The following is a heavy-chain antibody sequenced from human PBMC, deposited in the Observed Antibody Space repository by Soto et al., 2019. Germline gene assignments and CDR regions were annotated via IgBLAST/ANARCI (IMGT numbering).Heavy chain of an antibody. CDR3: SASVSYYAPIDY. CDR1: GFTFSSYS. D-gene: IGHD1-26*01. CDR2: VSGTSRTI. J-gene: IGHJ4*02. Sequence: GGSLRLSCVASGFTFSSYSMNWVRQAPGKGLEWVSYVSGTSRTIYYADSVKGRFTISRDNDKNSLYLQMNSLRDEDTAVYYCSASVSYYAPIDYWGQGTLGTVSS. V-gene: IGHV3-48*02.